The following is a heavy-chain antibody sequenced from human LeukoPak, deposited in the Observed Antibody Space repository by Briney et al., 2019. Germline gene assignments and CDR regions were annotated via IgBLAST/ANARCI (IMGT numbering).Heavy chain of an antibody. Sequence: GGSLRLSCAASGFTFSSCSMNWVRQAPGKGLEWVSYISSSSSTIYYADSVKGRFTISRDNAKNSLYLQMNSLRAEDTAVYYCARTLRGAFDIWGQGTMVTVSS. J-gene: IGHJ3*02. CDR3: ARTLRGAFDI. CDR1: GFTFSSCS. CDR2: ISSSSSTI. V-gene: IGHV3-48*01.